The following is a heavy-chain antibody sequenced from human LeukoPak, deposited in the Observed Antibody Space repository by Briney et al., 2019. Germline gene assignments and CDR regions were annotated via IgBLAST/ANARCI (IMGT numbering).Heavy chain of an antibody. CDR2: IYPGDSDT. Sequence: GESLKISCKGSGYSFTSYWIGWVRQMPGKGLEWMGIIYPGDSDTRYSPSFQGQFTISADKSISTAYLQWSSLKASDTAMYYCARPHAGFYDSSGPLDYWGQGTLVTVSS. J-gene: IGHJ4*02. V-gene: IGHV5-51*01. CDR1: GYSFTSYW. CDR3: ARPHAGFYDSSGPLDY. D-gene: IGHD3-22*01.